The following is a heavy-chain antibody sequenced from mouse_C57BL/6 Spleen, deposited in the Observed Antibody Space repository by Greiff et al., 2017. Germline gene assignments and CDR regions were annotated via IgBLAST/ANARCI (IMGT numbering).Heavy chain of an antibody. Sequence: QVQLQQPGAELVKPGASVKLSCKASGYTFTSYWMHWVKQRPGQGLEWIGMIHPNSGSTNYNEKFKSKATLTVDKSSSTAYMQLSSLTSEDSAVYYCARSTLYEYVDYWGQGTTLTVSS. CDR2: IHPNSGST. CDR3: ARSTLYEYVDY. D-gene: IGHD2-3*01. CDR1: GYTFTSYW. J-gene: IGHJ2*01. V-gene: IGHV1-64*01.